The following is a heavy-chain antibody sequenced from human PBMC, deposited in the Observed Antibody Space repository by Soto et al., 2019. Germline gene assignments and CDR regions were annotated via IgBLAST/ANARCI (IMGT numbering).Heavy chain of an antibody. Sequence: SVKVSCKASGFTFTSSAVQWVRQARGQRLEWIGWIVVGSGNTNYAQKFQERVTITRDMSTSTAYMELSSLRSEDTAVYYCAAAPMTTVTTDKTYYYGMDVWGQGTTVTVSS. CDR1: GFTFTSSA. D-gene: IGHD4-17*01. CDR2: IVVGSGNT. CDR3: AAAPMTTVTTDKTYYYGMDV. J-gene: IGHJ6*02. V-gene: IGHV1-58*01.